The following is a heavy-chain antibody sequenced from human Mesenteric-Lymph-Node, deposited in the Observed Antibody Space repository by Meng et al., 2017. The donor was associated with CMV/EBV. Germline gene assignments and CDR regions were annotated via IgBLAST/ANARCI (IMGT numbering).Heavy chain of an antibody. CDR3: ARDGAAAIPLDH. CDR1: GFTFSSYW. D-gene: IGHD2-2*02. V-gene: IGHV3-74*03. J-gene: IGHJ4*02. CDR2: INSDGTST. Sequence: GGSLRLSCAASGFTFSSYWMHWVRQAPGEGLVWVSLINSDGTSTTYADSVKGRFTISRDNAKNTLYLQMNNLRAEDTAVYYCARDGAAAIPLDHWGQGTVVTVSS.